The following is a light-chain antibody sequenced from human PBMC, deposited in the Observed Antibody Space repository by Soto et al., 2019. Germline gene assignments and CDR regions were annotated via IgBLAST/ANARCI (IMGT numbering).Light chain of an antibody. V-gene: IGKV3-11*01. CDR2: DAS. Sequence: EIVLTQSPATLSMSPGERVTLSCRASQSISTYLAWYQQKPGQSPRLLIYDASIRATDIPATFSGSGSGTDFTLTISSLAPEDFAVYYCQHRSNWSITFGQGTRLEIK. CDR1: QSISTY. J-gene: IGKJ5*01. CDR3: QHRSNWSIT.